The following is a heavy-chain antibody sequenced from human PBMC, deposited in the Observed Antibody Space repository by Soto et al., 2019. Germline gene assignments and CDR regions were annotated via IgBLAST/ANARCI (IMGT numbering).Heavy chain of an antibody. Sequence: LRLSCEASGFTFRNYGMSWVRQAPRKGLEWVSGISGSGHSTYSADSVRGRFTISRDNSKNTLYLQMNSLRAEDTAVYYCAKEDYSSSSDWFDPWGQGTLVTVSS. J-gene: IGHJ5*02. V-gene: IGHV3-23*01. D-gene: IGHD6-6*01. CDR3: AKEDYSSSSDWFDP. CDR2: ISGSGHST. CDR1: GFTFRNYG.